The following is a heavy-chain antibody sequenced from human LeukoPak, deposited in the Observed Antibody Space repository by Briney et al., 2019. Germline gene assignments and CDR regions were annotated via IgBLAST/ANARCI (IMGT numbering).Heavy chain of an antibody. J-gene: IGHJ4*02. D-gene: IGHD2-8*01. Sequence: GESVKVSCKASGYTLTSYYMHWVRQATGQSLYWTLYIYPNRGATKYAQKFQGTVTMTRDTSISTAYVELNGVGVGPTAACYCGTQWSNGSFDYWGQGSLVTVSS. V-gene: IGHV1-2*02. CDR3: GTQWSNGSFDY. CDR1: GYTLTSYY. CDR2: IYPNRGAT.